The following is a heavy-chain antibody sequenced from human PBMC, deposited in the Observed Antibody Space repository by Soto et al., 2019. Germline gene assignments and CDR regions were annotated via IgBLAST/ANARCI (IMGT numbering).Heavy chain of an antibody. J-gene: IGHJ6*02. D-gene: IGHD3-22*01. CDR2: IVVGSGNT. CDR1: GFTFTSSA. CDR3: AATSFYYYDSTDYYYYGMAV. Sequence: SVKVSCKASGFTFTSSAVQWVRQARGQRLEWIGWIVVGSGNTNYAQKFQERVTITRDMSTSTAYMELSSLRSEDTAVYYCAATSFYYYDSTDYYYYGMAVWGQGTTVTVSS. V-gene: IGHV1-58*01.